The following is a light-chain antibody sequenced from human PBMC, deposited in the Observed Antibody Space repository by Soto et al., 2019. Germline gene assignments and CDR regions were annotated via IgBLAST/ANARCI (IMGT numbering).Light chain of an antibody. Sequence: IQWSQSPSSLSASVGDRVTITCRGSQGLSSYLAWYQQKPGKAPKLLIYAASTLQSGVPSRFSGSGSETDFTLTISSLQPEDFATYYCQQVNNYPLTFGGGTQV. J-gene: IGKJ4*01. CDR3: QQVNNYPLT. CDR2: AAS. CDR1: QGLSSY. V-gene: IGKV1-9*01.